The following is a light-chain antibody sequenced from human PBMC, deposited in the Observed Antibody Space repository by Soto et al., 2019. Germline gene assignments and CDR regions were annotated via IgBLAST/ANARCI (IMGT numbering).Light chain of an antibody. CDR2: GAS. CDR3: QQYGSSLWT. V-gene: IGKV3-20*01. Sequence: EIVMTQSPDTVSVSPGEGAELPCRASQSVGSRVAWYQQKFGQPPRLLIYGASSRATGIPDRFSGSGSGTDFTLTISRLEPEDFAVYYCQQYGSSLWTFGQGTKVDIK. J-gene: IGKJ1*01. CDR1: QSVGSR.